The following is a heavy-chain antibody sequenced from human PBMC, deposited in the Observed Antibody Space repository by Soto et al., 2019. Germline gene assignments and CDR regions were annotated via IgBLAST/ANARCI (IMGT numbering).Heavy chain of an antibody. D-gene: IGHD6-6*01. Sequence: EVQLVQSGAEVKKPGESLRISCKGSGYSFTSYWISWVRQMPGKGLEWMGRIDPSDSYTNYSPSFQGHVTISADKSISTAYLQWSSLKASDTAMYYCARRRGSSSSYYYYYGMDVWGQGTTVTVSS. J-gene: IGHJ6*02. CDR2: IDPSDSYT. V-gene: IGHV5-10-1*03. CDR1: GYSFTSYW. CDR3: ARRRGSSSSYYYYYGMDV.